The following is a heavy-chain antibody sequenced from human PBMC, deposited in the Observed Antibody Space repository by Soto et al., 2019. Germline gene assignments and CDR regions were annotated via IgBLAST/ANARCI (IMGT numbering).Heavy chain of an antibody. CDR1: GFTFSSYG. V-gene: IGHV3-23*01. D-gene: IGHD2-15*01. CDR2: ISGSGGGA. Sequence: EVQLLESGGSLVQPGGSLRLSCAASGFTFSSYGMSWVRQAPEKGLEWVSGISGSGGGAYYADSVKGRFTISRDNAKNSLYLQMNSLRAEDTAVYYCARDVTRSYYYYGMDVWGQGTTVTVSS. J-gene: IGHJ6*02. CDR3: ARDVTRSYYYYGMDV.